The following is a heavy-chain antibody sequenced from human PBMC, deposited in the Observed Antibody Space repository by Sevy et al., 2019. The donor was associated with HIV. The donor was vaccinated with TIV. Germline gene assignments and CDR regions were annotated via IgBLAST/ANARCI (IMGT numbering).Heavy chain of an antibody. J-gene: IGHJ6*02. CDR3: AGDDCSGGSGYPGLNYYGMDV. CDR1: GYTFTSYG. V-gene: IGHV1-18*01. CDR2: ISAYNGNT. Sequence: ASVKVSCKASGYTFTSYGISWVRQAPGQGLEWMGWISAYNGNTNYAQKLQGRVTMTTDTSTSTAYMELRSLRSDDTAVYYCAGDDCSGGSGYPGLNYYGMDVWGQGTTVTVSS. D-gene: IGHD2-15*01.